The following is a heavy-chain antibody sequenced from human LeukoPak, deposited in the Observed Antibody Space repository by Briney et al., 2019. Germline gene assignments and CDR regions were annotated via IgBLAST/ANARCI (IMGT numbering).Heavy chain of an antibody. CDR3: ARGRRSSGWYIDY. V-gene: IGHV1-8*01. CDR2: MNPNSGNT. D-gene: IGHD6-19*01. Sequence: ASVKVSCKASGYTFTSYDINWVRRATGQGLEWMGWMNPNSGNTGYAQKFQGRVTMTRNTSISTAYMELSSLRSEDTAVYYCARGRRSSGWYIDYWGQGTLVTVSS. CDR1: GYTFTSYD. J-gene: IGHJ4*02.